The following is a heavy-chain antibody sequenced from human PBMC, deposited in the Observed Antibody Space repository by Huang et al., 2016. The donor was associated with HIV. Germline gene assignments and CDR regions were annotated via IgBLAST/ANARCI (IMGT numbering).Heavy chain of an antibody. J-gene: IGHJ5*02. V-gene: IGHV3-23*01. CDR1: AFTFRSYA. D-gene: IGHD5-12*01. Sequence: EMQLLESGGGLVQPGGSLRPSCAASAFTFRSYAMTWVRQAPGKGVGWVSATSGSGGNTYYGDSGKGRFTISRDNSKNTWYLQMNRLRAEDTAVYYCAKVASGYDFSARGSDWFDPWGQGTLVSVSS. CDR2: TSGSGGNT. CDR3: AKVASGYDFSARGSDWFDP.